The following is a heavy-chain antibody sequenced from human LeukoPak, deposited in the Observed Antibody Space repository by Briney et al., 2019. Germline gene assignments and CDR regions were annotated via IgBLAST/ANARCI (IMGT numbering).Heavy chain of an antibody. V-gene: IGHV4-59*01. CDR2: IYYSGST. Sequence: SETLSLTCTVSGGSINSSFYWDWIRQPPGKGLEWIGYIYYSGSTNYNPSLKSRVTISVDTSKNQFSLKLSSVTAADTAVYYCARFEDYYYYMDVWGKGTTVTISS. J-gene: IGHJ6*03. CDR3: ARFEDYYYYMDV. CDR1: GGSINSSFY.